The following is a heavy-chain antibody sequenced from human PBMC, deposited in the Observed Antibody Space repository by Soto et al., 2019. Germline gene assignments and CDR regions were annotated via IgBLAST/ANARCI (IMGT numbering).Heavy chain of an antibody. D-gene: IGHD3-9*01. CDR1: GFTFSSYA. V-gene: IGHV3-30-3*01. Sequence: GGSLRLSCAASGFTFSSYAMHWVRQAPGKGLEWVAVISYDGSNKYYADSVKGRFTISRDNSKNTLYLQMNSLRAEDTAVYYCARPFETILTGYRAPDDYWGQGTLVTVSS. J-gene: IGHJ4*02. CDR3: ARPFETILTGYRAPDDY. CDR2: ISYDGSNK.